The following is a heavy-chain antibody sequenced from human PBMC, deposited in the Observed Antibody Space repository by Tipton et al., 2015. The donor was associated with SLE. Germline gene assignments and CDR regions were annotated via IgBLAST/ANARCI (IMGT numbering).Heavy chain of an antibody. D-gene: IGHD2/OR15-2a*01. J-gene: IGHJ6*02. Sequence: TLSLTCTVSGDSITNVGYYWSWIRHHPETGLEWIGSIYYSGNTYYNPSLESRLTISVDLSKNRSSLQVNSVTAADTAVYYCATEGDGSANFYYHGIYDWGQGATVTVSS. V-gene: IGHV4-31*03. CDR3: ATEGDGSANFYYHGIYD. CDR1: GDSITNVGYY. CDR2: IYYSGNT.